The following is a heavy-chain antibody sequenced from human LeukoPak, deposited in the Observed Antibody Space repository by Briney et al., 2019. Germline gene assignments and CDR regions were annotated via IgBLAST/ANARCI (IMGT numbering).Heavy chain of an antibody. CDR1: GGSFSGYY. D-gene: IGHD3-10*01. V-gene: IGHV4-34*01. CDR2: VYYSGST. CDR3: ARRGYYGWGSVY. Sequence: SETLSLTCAVYGGSFSGYYWGWIRQPPGKGLEWIGVVYYSGSTYYSSSFKSRVTISVDTSKDKFSLKLSPVTAADTAIYYCARRGYYGWGSVYWGQGTLVTVSS. J-gene: IGHJ4*02.